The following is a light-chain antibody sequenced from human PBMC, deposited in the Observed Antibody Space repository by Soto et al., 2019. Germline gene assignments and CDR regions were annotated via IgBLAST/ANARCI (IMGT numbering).Light chain of an antibody. Sequence: QSALTQPASVSGSPGQSITISCTGTSSDVGGYNYVSWYQQHPGKAPKLMIFDVSNRPSGVSNRFSGSKSGNTDSLTISGLQPEDKADYYCNSYTRSGTLYVFGTGTKLTVL. CDR2: DVS. CDR1: SSDVGGYNY. CDR3: NSYTRSGTLYV. J-gene: IGLJ1*01. V-gene: IGLV2-14*01.